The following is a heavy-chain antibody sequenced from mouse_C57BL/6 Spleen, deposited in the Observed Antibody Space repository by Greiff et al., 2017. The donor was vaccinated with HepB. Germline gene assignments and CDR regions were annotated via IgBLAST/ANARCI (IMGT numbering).Heavy chain of an antibody. CDR1: GYAFTNYL. J-gene: IGHJ3*01. Sequence: QVQLKQSGAELVRPGTSVKVSCKASGYAFTNYLIEWVKQRPGQGLEWIGVINPGSGGTNYNEKFKGKATLTADKSSSTAYMQLSSLTSEDSAVYFCARHGDYDWAYWGQGTLVTVSA. V-gene: IGHV1-54*01. D-gene: IGHD2-4*01. CDR2: INPGSGGT. CDR3: ARHGDYDWAY.